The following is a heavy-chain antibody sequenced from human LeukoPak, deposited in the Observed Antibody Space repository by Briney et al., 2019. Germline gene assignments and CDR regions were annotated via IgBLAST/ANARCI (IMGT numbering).Heavy chain of an antibody. Sequence: TSQTLSLTCTVSGGSISSGGYYWSWIRQHPGKGLEWIGYIYYSGSTYYNPSLESRVTISVDTSKNQFSLKLSSVTAADTAVYYCARDSYRRGVSNYFDYWGQGTLVTVSS. CDR1: GGSISSGGYY. J-gene: IGHJ4*02. D-gene: IGHD3-10*01. CDR2: IYYSGST. CDR3: ARDSYRRGVSNYFDY. V-gene: IGHV4-31*03.